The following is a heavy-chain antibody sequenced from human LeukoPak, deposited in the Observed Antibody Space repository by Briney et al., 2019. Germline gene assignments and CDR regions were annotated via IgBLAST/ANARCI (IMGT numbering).Heavy chain of an antibody. CDR1: GGSISSYY. CDR2: IYTSGST. D-gene: IGHD3-10*01. Sequence: SETLSLTCTVSGGSISSYYWSWIRQPAGKGLEWIGRIYTSGSTNYNPSLKSRVTMSVDTSRNQFSLKLNSVTAADTAVYYCAKSNGYGLVDIWGQGTMVTVSS. CDR3: AKSNGYGLVDI. J-gene: IGHJ3*02. V-gene: IGHV4-4*07.